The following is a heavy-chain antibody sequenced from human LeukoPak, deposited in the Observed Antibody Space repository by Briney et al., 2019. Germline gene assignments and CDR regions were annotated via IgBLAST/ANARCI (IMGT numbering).Heavy chain of an antibody. J-gene: IGHJ6*03. V-gene: IGHV1-2*02. CDR3: ARGSSIFEVGYYYYMDV. CDR1: GFTFTAYY. D-gene: IGHD6-19*01. CDR2: INPNSGGT. Sequence: GASVKVSCKASGFTFTAYYMHWVRQAPGQGLEWMGWINPNSGGTNYAQKFQGRVTMTRDTSISTAYMELSRLTSDDTAMYYCARGSSIFEVGYYYYMDVWGKGTTVTISS.